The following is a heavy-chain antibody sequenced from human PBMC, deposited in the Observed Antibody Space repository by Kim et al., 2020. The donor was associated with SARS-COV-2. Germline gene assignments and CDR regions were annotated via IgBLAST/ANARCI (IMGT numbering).Heavy chain of an antibody. D-gene: IGHD3-22*01. CDR3: ARVGLYYDSSGYYHQYYYYYGMDV. V-gene: IGHV3-7*01. CDR1: GFTFSSYW. CDR2: IKQDGSEK. J-gene: IGHJ6*02. Sequence: GGSLRLSCAASGFTFSSYWMSWVRQAPGKGLEWVANIKQDGSEKYYVDSVKGRFTISRDNAKNSLYLQMNSLRAEDTAVYYCARVGLYYDSSGYYHQYYYYYGMDVWGQGTTVTVSS.